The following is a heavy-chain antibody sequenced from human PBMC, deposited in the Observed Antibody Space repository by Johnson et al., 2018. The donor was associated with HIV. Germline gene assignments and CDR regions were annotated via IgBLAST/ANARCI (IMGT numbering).Heavy chain of an antibody. V-gene: IGHV3-11*04. J-gene: IGHJ3*02. CDR2: ISSSGTII. Sequence: PGKGLEWVSYISSSGTIIYYVDSVKGRFTISRDNAKNSLYLQMNSLRAEDTAVYYCARAIAAAGTVGVDAFDIWGQGTMVTVSS. D-gene: IGHD6-13*01. CDR3: ARAIAAAGTVGVDAFDI.